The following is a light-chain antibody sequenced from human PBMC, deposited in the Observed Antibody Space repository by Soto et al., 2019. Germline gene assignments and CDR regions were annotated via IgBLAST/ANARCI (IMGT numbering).Light chain of an antibody. Sequence: DILMTQSPSTLSASVGETVTLTCRASQSTSSWVARYQQRPGKPPKLVIYGASTLERGVPSRFSGSGSGTEFTLTIAGLQPDDFATYYCQHYKPYKTFGQGTRV. J-gene: IGKJ1*01. CDR3: QHYKPYKT. CDR2: GAS. CDR1: QSTSSW. V-gene: IGKV1-5*03.